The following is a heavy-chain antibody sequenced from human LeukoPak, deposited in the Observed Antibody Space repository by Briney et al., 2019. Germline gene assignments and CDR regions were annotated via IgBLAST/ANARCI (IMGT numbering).Heavy chain of an antibody. CDR3: ARVSEGDYKYYFDY. D-gene: IGHD4-17*01. V-gene: IGHV1-69*13. CDR1: GGTFSSYA. J-gene: IGHJ4*02. Sequence: GASVKVSCTASGGTFSSYAISWVRQAPGQGLEWMGGIIPIFGTANYAQKFQGRVTITADESTSTAYMELSSLRSEDTAVYYCARVSEGDYKYYFDYWGQGTLVTVSS. CDR2: IIPIFGTA.